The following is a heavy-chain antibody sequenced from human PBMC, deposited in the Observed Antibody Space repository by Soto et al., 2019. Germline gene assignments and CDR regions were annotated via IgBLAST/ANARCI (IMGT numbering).Heavy chain of an antibody. Sequence: QLRLQESGPGLVKPSETLSLTCTVSGGSISSTPYYWTWIRQPPGKGLEWIGNYYYSGSTSYNPSLKSRVTISVDTSKNHFSLKLTSVTAVDTALYYCARSETFDIWGPGTMVTVSS. CDR2: YYYSGST. V-gene: IGHV4-39*02. J-gene: IGHJ3*02. CDR1: GGSISSTPYY. CDR3: ARSETFDI.